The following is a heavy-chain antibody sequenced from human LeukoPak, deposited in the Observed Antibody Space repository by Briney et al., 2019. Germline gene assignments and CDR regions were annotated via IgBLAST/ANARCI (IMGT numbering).Heavy chain of an antibody. V-gene: IGHV3-23*01. CDR3: VKSRRVGANQRGLFDY. D-gene: IGHD1-26*01. CDR2: VSGSGRNT. J-gene: IGHJ4*02. CDR1: GLTFSNNA. Sequence: GGSLRLSCAGSGLTFSNNAMTWVRQAPGKGLEWVSSVSGSGRNTFYPDSVEGRFTISRDNSKNTVYLQMNSLRADDTAVYYCVKSRRVGANQRGLFDYWGQGTLVTVSP.